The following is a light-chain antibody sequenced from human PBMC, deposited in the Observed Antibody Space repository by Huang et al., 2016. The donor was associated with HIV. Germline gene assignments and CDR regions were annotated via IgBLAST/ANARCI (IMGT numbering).Light chain of an antibody. CDR1: QGVSSY. Sequence: EIVLTQSPATLSLSPGERATLSCRASQGVSSYLAWDQQKPGPAPRLLIYDASNRATDIPTRFSGSGSGTDFTLTISSLEPEDFAVYYCQQRSNWPITFGQGTRLEIK. J-gene: IGKJ5*01. V-gene: IGKV3-11*01. CDR2: DAS. CDR3: QQRSNWPIT.